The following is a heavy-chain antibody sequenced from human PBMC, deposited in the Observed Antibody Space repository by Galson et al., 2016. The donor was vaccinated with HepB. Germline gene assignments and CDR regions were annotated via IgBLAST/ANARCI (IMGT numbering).Heavy chain of an antibody. CDR3: SRCGPFQYDTSGFYDP. Sequence: SVKVSCKAYGYTFTSFGIAWVRQAPGQGLEWMGWISVYNGYTNYAPSVRDRITRTTDTSTSTAYMKLRNLRSDDTAVYYCSRCGPFQYDTSGFYDPWGQGSLVTVSS. CDR2: ISVYNGYT. D-gene: IGHD3-22*01. J-gene: IGHJ5*02. V-gene: IGHV1-18*01. CDR1: GYTFTSFG.